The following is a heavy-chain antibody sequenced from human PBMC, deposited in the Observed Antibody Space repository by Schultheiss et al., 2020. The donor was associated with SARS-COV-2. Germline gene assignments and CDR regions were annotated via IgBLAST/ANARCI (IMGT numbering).Heavy chain of an antibody. J-gene: IGHJ4*02. CDR3: ARSTIFGVVKVDY. Sequence: GESLKISCKGSGYSFTSYGISWVRQAPGQGLEWMGWISAYNGNTNYAQKLQGRVTMTTDTSISTAYMELSRLRSDDTAVYYCARSTIFGVVKVDYWGQGTLVTVSS. D-gene: IGHD3-3*01. V-gene: IGHV1-18*01. CDR2: ISAYNGNT. CDR1: GYSFTSYG.